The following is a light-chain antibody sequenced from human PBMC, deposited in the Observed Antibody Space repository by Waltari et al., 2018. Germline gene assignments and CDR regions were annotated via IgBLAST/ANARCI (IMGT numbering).Light chain of an antibody. CDR3: QAWDSSTMI. V-gene: IGLV3-1*01. CDR2: QDT. CDR1: KLGDKY. J-gene: IGLJ2*01. Sequence: SYELTQPPSVSVSPGPTASITCSGHKLGDKYTCWYQQQPGQSPVLVTYQDTKRPSGIPERFSGSNSGNTATLTISGTQAMDEADYYCQAWDSSTMIFGGGTKLTVL.